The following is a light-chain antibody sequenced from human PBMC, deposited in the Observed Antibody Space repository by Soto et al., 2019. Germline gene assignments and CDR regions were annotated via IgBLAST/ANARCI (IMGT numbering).Light chain of an antibody. J-gene: IGLJ1*01. CDR3: AAWDDSLNGYV. Sequence: QPLLTHPPSASGTPCQMVTIPLSGGRSNLGSHPVNWYQLLPGTAPPLLIYSNNPRPSGAPDRFSGSKAGTSASLAISGLQSEDEPDYYCAAWDDSLNGYVFGTGTKVTVL. V-gene: IGLV1-44*01. CDR1: RSNLGSHP. CDR2: SNN.